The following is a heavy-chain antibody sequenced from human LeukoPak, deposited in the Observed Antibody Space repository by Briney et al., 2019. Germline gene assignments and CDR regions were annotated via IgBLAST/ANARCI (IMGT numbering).Heavy chain of an antibody. CDR3: ARESGDYDVGLDY. CDR2: ISYDGSNK. Sequence: GRSLRLSCAASGFTFSSYAMHWVRQAPGKGLEWVAVISYDGSNKYYADSVKGRFTISRDNAKNSLYLQMNSLRAEDTAVYYCARESGDYDVGLDYWGQGTLVTVSS. J-gene: IGHJ4*02. D-gene: IGHD4-17*01. V-gene: IGHV3-30-3*01. CDR1: GFTFSSYA.